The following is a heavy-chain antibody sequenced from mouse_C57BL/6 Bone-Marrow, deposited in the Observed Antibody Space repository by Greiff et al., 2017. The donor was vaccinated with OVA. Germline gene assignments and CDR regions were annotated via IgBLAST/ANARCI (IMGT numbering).Heavy chain of an antibody. CDR1: GFTFSDYG. J-gene: IGHJ4*01. V-gene: IGHV5-17*01. Sequence: EVMLVESGGGLVKPGGSLKLSCAASGFTFSDYGMHWVRQAPEKGLEWVAYISSGSSTIYYADTVKGRFTISRDNAKNTLFLQMTSLRSEDTAMYYCARRSFYNYAMDYWGQGTSVTVSS. CDR2: ISSGSSTI. D-gene: IGHD2-1*01. CDR3: ARRSFYNYAMDY.